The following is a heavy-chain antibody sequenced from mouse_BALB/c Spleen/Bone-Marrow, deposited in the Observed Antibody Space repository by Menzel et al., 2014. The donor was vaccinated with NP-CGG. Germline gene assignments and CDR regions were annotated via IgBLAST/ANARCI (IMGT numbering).Heavy chain of an antibody. CDR3: ARLSYYGNLFV. CDR2: INPDSSTI. CDR1: GFDFSRYW. D-gene: IGHD1-1*01. V-gene: IGHV4-1*02. Sequence: EVQRVESGGGLVQPGGSLKLSCAASGFDFSRYWMSWVRQAPGKGLEWIGEINPDSSTINYTPSLKDIFIISRDNAKNTLYLQMSEVRSEDTALYYCARLSYYGNLFVWGAGTTVTVSS. J-gene: IGHJ1*01.